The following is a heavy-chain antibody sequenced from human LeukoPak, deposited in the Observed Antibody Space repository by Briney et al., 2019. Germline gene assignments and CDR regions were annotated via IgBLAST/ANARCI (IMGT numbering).Heavy chain of an antibody. CDR1: GGTLSSYA. D-gene: IGHD3-16*01. CDR2: IIPIFGTA. Sequence: SVKVSCKASGGTLSSYAISWVRQAPGQGLEWMGGIIPIFGTANYAQKFQGRVTITADESTSTAYMELSSLRSEDTAVYYCARGTTIGGFDYWGQGTLVAVSS. J-gene: IGHJ4*02. V-gene: IGHV1-69*01. CDR3: ARGTTIGGFDY.